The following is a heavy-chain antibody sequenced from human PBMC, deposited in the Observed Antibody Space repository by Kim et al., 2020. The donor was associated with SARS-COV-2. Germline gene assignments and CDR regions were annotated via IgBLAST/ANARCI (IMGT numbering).Heavy chain of an antibody. CDR2: INHSGST. CDR3: ARGRFLVMRENNWFDP. Sequence: SETLSLTCAVYGGSFSGYYWSWIRQPPGKGLEWIGEINHSGSTNYNPSLKSRVTISVDTSKNQFSLKLSSVTAADTAVYYCARGRFLVMRENNWFDPWGQGTLVTVSS. J-gene: IGHJ5*02. CDR1: GGSFSGYY. D-gene: IGHD3-3*01. V-gene: IGHV4-34*01.